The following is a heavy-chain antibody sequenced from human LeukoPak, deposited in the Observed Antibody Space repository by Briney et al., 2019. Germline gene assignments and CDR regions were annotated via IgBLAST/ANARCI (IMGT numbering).Heavy chain of an antibody. J-gene: IGHJ4*02. D-gene: IGHD6-19*01. CDR1: GFTFSSYG. V-gene: IGHV3-33*06. Sequence: GSLRLSCAASGFTFSSYGMHWVRQAPGKGLEWVAVIWYDGSNKYYADSVKGRFTISRDNSKNTLYLQMNSLRAEDTAVYYCAKPIAVAGMDDYWGQGTLVTVSS. CDR3: AKPIAVAGMDDY. CDR2: IWYDGSNK.